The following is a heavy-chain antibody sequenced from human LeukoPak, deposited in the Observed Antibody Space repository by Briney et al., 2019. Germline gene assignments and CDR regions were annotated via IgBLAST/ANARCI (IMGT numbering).Heavy chain of an antibody. CDR1: GFTFSSYW. V-gene: IGHV3-7*01. D-gene: IGHD6-19*01. CDR3: ARSNSSGFIYYYYYGMDV. Sequence: GGSLRLSCAASGFTFSSYWMSWVRQAPGKGLEWVANIKQDGSEKYYVDSVKGRFTISRDNAKNSLYLQMSSLRAEDTAVYYCARSNSSGFIYYYYYGMDVWGQGTTVTVSS. J-gene: IGHJ6*02. CDR2: IKQDGSEK.